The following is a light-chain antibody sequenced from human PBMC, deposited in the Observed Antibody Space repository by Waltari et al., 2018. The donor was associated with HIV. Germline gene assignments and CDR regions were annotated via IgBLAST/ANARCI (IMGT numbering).Light chain of an antibody. Sequence: EIVMTQSPVTLSVSPGERATLSCRASESVRNKLAWYQQKAGQAPRLLIYDASTRASGIPARFSGSGSGTEFTLTISSLQSEDFAVYYCQQYNDWPRTFGQGTKVESK. CDR3: QQYNDWPRT. V-gene: IGKV3-15*01. CDR1: ESVRNK. CDR2: DAS. J-gene: IGKJ1*01.